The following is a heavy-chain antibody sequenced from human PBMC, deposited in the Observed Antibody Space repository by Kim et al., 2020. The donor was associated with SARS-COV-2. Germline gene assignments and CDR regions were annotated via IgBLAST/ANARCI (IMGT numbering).Heavy chain of an antibody. J-gene: IGHJ4*02. V-gene: IGHV4-59*08. CDR3: ARSTYGRRGSDY. D-gene: IGHD3-16*01. CDR2: IYYSGST. CDR1: GGSISSYY. Sequence: SETLSLTCTVSGGSISSYYWSWIRQPPGKGLEWIGYIYYSGSTNYNPSLKSRVTISVDTSKNQFSLKLSSVTAADTAVYYCARSTYGRRGSDYWGQGTLV.